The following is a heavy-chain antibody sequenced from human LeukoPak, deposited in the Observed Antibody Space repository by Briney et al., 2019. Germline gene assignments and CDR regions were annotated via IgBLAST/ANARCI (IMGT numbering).Heavy chain of an antibody. CDR3: ARLMYRGTYSEAFDI. J-gene: IGHJ3*02. V-gene: IGHV5-51*01. Sequence: KLGESLKISCKGSGYSFTSYWIGWVRQMPGKGLEWMGIIYPGDSDTRYGPSFQGQVTISADKSISTAYLQWSSLKASDTAMYYCARLMYRGTYSEAFDIWGQGTMVTVSS. CDR1: GYSFTSYW. CDR2: IYPGDSDT. D-gene: IGHD1-26*01.